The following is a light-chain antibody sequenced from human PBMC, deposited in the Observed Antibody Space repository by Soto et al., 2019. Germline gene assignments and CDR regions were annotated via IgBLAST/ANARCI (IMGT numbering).Light chain of an antibody. CDR3: QQYKSYWT. CDR1: QTISSW. V-gene: IGKV1-5*01. J-gene: IGKJ1*01. Sequence: IQMTQSPSTLPASVGDRVTITCRASQTISSWLAWYQQKPGKAPKLLIYDASTLETGVPSRFSGSGSGTEFTLTISSLQPDDFATYYCQQYKSYWTFGQGTKVDIK. CDR2: DAS.